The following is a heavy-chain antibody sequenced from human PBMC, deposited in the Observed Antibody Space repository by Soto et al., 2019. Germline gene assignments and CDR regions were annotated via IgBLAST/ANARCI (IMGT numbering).Heavy chain of an antibody. CDR1: GGSISSSSYY. CDR3: SRHVDSSSWYRIYYYYVMDV. D-gene: IGHD6-13*01. CDR2: IYYSGST. Sequence: PSETLSLTCTVSGGSISSSSYYWGWIRQPPGKGLEWFGCIYYSGSTSYNPSLKSLFTISVDTPKNQCSLKLSSVTAADTSVYYCSRHVDSSSWYRIYYYYVMDVWGQGTTVTVSS. V-gene: IGHV4-39*01. J-gene: IGHJ6*02.